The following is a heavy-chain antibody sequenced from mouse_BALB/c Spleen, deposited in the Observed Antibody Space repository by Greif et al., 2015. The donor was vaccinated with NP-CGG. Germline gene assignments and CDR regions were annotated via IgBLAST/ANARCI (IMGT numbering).Heavy chain of an antibody. J-gene: IGHJ4*01. CDR2: IDPENGDT. CDR3: NAWTTATFYAMDY. CDR1: GFNIKDYY. V-gene: IGHV14-4*02. D-gene: IGHD1-2*01. Sequence: VQLQQSGAELVRSGASVKLSCTASGFNIKDYYMHWVKQRPEQGLEWIGWIDPENGDTEYAPKFQGKATMTADTSSNTAYLQLSSLTSEDTAVYYCNAWTTATFYAMDYWGQGTSVTVSS.